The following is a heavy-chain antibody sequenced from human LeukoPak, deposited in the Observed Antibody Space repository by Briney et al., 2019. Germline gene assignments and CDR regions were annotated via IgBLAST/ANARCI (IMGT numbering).Heavy chain of an antibody. CDR2: ISSSSSYI. CDR3: AGGPVAAVTNWFDP. V-gene: IGHV3-21*01. Sequence: GGSLRLSCAASGFTFSNYCMNWVRQAPGKGLEWVSSISSSSSYIYYADSVRGRFTISRDNAKNSLYLQMNSLRAEDTAVYYCAGGPVAAVTNWFDPWGQGTLVTASS. CDR1: GFTFSNYC. D-gene: IGHD2-15*01. J-gene: IGHJ5*02.